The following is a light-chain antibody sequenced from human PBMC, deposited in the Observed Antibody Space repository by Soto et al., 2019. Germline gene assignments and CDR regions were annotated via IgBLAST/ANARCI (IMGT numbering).Light chain of an antibody. J-gene: IGKJ1*01. CDR3: QQYNNWWT. V-gene: IGKV3-15*01. Sequence: EIVMTQSPATLSVSPGERATLSCRASQSVSSNLAWYQQKPGQAPRLLIYGASTRATGIPARFSGSGSGTEFTLTISSLQAEDFVFYYCQQYNNWWTFGQGTKVEIK. CDR2: GAS. CDR1: QSVSSN.